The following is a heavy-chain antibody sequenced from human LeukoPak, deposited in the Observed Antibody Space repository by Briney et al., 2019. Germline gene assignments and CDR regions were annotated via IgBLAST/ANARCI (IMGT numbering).Heavy chain of an antibody. Sequence: GRSLRLSCAASGFTFSSYGMHWVRQAPGKGLEWVAVIWYGGSNKYYADSVKGRFTISRDNSKNTLYLQMNSLRAEDTAVYYCARDPSVGWYGNYFDYWGQGTLVTVSS. J-gene: IGHJ4*02. CDR2: IWYGGSNK. CDR3: ARDPSVGWYGNYFDY. D-gene: IGHD6-19*01. V-gene: IGHV3-33*08. CDR1: GFTFSSYG.